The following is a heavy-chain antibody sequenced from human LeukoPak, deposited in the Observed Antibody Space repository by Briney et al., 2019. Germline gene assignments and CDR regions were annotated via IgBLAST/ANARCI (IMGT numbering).Heavy chain of an antibody. V-gene: IGHV1-46*01. D-gene: IGHD3-22*01. CDR3: ARDHRPSYDSSAYYYPGDY. CDR1: GYTFTSYY. J-gene: IGHJ4*02. CDR2: INHSGGTT. Sequence: ASVKVSCKASGYTFTSYYIHWVRQAPGQGLEWMAIINHSGGTTSYAQKFQGRLTMTRDTSTSTVYMELSSLRSEDTAVYYCARDHRPSYDSSAYYYPGDYWGQGTLVTVSS.